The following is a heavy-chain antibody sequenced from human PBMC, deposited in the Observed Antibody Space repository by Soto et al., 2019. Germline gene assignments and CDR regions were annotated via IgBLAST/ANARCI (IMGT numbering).Heavy chain of an antibody. J-gene: IGHJ6*03. D-gene: IGHD3-10*01. CDR1: GGSFSGYQ. Sequence: QVQLQQWGAGLLKPSETLSLTCAVYGGSFSGYQCSWIRQTPGKGLEWIGEINDSGNINYNPSLKSRVTILVDTAKKQISLKLSSVTAADTAVYYCARGLTLWFGELSRRGGYYYYMDVWGTGTTVTVSS. CDR2: INDSGNI. CDR3: ARGLTLWFGELSRRGGYYYYMDV. V-gene: IGHV4-34*01.